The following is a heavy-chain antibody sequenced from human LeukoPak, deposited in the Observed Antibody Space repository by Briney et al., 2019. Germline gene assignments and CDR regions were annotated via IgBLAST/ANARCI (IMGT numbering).Heavy chain of an antibody. V-gene: IGHV5-51*01. D-gene: IGHD3-10*01. CDR1: GYSFTSYC. Sequence: GESLKISCKGSGYSFTSYCIAWVRQMPGKSLEWMGIIYPGDSDTRYSPSFQGQVTISADKSISTAYLQWSSLKASDTAMYYCARQDYYGSGSYYAPSYYWGQGALVTVSS. J-gene: IGHJ4*02. CDR3: ARQDYYGSGSYYAPSYY. CDR2: IYPGDSDT.